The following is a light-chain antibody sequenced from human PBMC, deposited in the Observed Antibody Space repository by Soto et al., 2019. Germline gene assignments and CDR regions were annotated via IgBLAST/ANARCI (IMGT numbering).Light chain of an antibody. Sequence: EIVLTQSPGTLSLSPGERATLSCRASQGVSSGYLAWYQQSPGQAPRLLIYGASSRATGIPVRISGSGSGTDFTLTISRLEPEDFALYYCQQYGGSPITFGLGTRLEIK. V-gene: IGKV3-20*01. CDR3: QQYGGSPIT. CDR2: GAS. J-gene: IGKJ5*01. CDR1: QGVSSGY.